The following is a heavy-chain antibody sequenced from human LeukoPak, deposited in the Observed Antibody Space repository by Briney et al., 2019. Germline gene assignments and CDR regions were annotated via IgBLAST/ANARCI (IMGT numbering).Heavy chain of an antibody. D-gene: IGHD3-22*01. J-gene: IGHJ4*02. Sequence: PGGSLRLSCAASGFTFSSYAMSWVRQAPRKGLEWVSAISGSGGSTYYADSVKGRFTISRDNSKNTLYLQMNSLRAEDTAVYYCAKEVTYYYDSSGLFGYWGQGTLVTVSS. CDR3: AKEVTYYYDSSGLFGY. CDR1: GFTFSSYA. V-gene: IGHV3-23*01. CDR2: ISGSGGST.